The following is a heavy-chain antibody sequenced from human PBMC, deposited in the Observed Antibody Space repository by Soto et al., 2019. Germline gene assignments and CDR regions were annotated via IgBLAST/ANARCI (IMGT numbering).Heavy chain of an antibody. V-gene: IGHV4-59*01. CDR2: IYYSGST. J-gene: IGHJ4*02. CDR3: ARTLRFLEWLPFDY. Sequence: SETLSLTCTVSGGSISSYYWSWIRQPPGKGLEWIGYIYYSGSTNYNPSLKSRVTISVDTSKNQFSLKLSSVTAADTAVYYCARTLRFLEWLPFDYWGQGTLVTAPQ. D-gene: IGHD3-3*01. CDR1: GGSISSYY.